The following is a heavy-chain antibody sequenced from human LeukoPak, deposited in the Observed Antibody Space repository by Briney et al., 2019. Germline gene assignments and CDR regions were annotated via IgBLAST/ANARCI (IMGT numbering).Heavy chain of an antibody. CDR1: GYTLTGYS. CDR2: INPNSGGT. J-gene: IGHJ4*02. D-gene: IGHD3-22*01. V-gene: IGHV1-2*06. CDR3: ARHSTSYYYDSSAYYEAYYFDY. Sequence: GASVKVSCKASGYTLTGYSMHWVRQAPGQGLDWLGRINPNSGGTNYAQKWQGRVTMTRDTSISTAYMELSRLTSDDTAVYFCARHSTSYYYDSSAYYEAYYFDYWGQGTLVTVSS.